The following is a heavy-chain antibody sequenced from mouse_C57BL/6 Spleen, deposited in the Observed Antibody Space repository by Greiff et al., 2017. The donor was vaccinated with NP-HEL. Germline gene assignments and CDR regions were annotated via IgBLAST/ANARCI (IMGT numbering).Heavy chain of an antibody. V-gene: IGHV1-81*01. CDR2: IYPRSGNT. CDR3: AKYYDYDEGAGFAY. CDR1: GYTFTSYG. J-gene: IGHJ3*01. D-gene: IGHD2-4*01. Sequence: QVQLKESGAELARPGASVKLSCKASGYTFTSYGISWVKQRTGQGLEWIGEIYPRSGNTYYNEKFKGKATLTADKSSSTAYMELRSLTSEDSAVYFCAKYYDYDEGAGFAYWGQGTLVTVSA.